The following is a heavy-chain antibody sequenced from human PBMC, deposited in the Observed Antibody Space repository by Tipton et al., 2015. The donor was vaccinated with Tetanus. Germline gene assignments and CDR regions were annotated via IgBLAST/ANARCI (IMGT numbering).Heavy chain of an antibody. D-gene: IGHD5-12*01. J-gene: IGHJ4*02. V-gene: IGHV3-64*01. Sequence: SLRLSCAASGFTFSSYAMHWVRQAPGKGLEYVSAISSNGGSTYYANSVKGRFTISRDNSKNTLYLQMGSPRAEDMAVYYCARSDIVATIMVYWGQGTLVTVSS. CDR2: ISSNGGST. CDR1: GFTFSSYA. CDR3: ARSDIVATIMVY.